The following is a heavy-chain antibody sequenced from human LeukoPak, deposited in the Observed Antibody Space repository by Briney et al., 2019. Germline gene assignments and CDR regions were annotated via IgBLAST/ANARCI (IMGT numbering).Heavy chain of an antibody. D-gene: IGHD3-10*01. CDR1: GGSFSGYY. J-gene: IGHJ4*02. Sequence: SETLSLTCAVYGGSFSGYYWSWIRQPPGKGLEWIGEINHSGSTNYNPSLKSRVTISVDTSKNQFSLKLSSVTAADTAVYYCARTRYYNNSRSCEAPYYFDDWGKGTLVTVSS. V-gene: IGHV4-34*01. CDR2: INHSGST. CDR3: ARTRYYNNSRSCEAPYYFDD.